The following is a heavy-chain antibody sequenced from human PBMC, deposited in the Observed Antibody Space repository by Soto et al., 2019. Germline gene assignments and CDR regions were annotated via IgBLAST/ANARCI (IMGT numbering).Heavy chain of an antibody. J-gene: IGHJ6*02. CDR2: IDWDDDK. D-gene: IGHD1-26*01. Sequence: SGPTLVNPTQTLTLTCTFSGFSLSTSGMCVSWIRQPPGKALEWLALIDWDDDKYYSTSLKTRLTISKDTSKNQVVLTMTNMGPVDTATYYCARIRSEGGSYSNAYYYYGMDVWGQGTTVTVSS. CDR3: ARIRSEGGSYSNAYYYYGMDV. V-gene: IGHV2-70*01. CDR1: GFSLSTSGMC.